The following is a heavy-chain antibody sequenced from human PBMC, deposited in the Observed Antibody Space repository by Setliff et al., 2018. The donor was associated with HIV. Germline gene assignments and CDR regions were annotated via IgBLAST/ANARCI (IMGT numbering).Heavy chain of an antibody. D-gene: IGHD3-16*01. CDR3: AKVFLFGIDVFDI. J-gene: IGHJ3*02. CDR2: ISGSGANT. Sequence: HPGGSLRLSCAASGFIFSSYAMSWVRQAPGKGLEWVSAISGSGANTYYAESVKGRFTISKDNSKNTLYLQMSSLRDEDTAVYYCAKVFLFGIDVFDIWGQGTMVTVSS. V-gene: IGHV3-23*01. CDR1: GFIFSSYA.